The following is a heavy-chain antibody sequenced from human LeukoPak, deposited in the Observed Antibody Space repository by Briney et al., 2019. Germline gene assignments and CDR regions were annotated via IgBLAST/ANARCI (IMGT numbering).Heavy chain of an antibody. CDR1: GFTFSSHW. D-gene: IGHD3-10*01. J-gene: IGHJ4*02. CDR2: IKQDGSQK. Sequence: GGSLRLSCAASGFTFSSHWMSWVRQAPGKGLEWVANIKQDGSQKYYVDSVKGRFTISRDNAKNSLYLQMNSLRAEDTAVYYCARDRPPGTLEDHWGQGTLVTVSS. CDR3: ARDRPPGTLEDH. V-gene: IGHV3-7*01.